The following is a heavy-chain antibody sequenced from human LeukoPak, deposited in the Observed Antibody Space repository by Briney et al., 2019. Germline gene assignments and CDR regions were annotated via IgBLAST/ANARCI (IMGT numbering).Heavy chain of an antibody. V-gene: IGHV4-39*01. Sequence: SETLSLTCTVSGGSISSSSYYWGWIRQPPGKGLEWIGNIYYSGSTYYNPSLTSRVTISVDTSKNQFSLKLSSMTAAGTAVYYCARLDYGGHYFDYWGQGTLVTVSS. CDR3: ARLDYGGHYFDY. D-gene: IGHD4-17*01. CDR1: GGSISSSSYY. J-gene: IGHJ4*02. CDR2: IYYSGST.